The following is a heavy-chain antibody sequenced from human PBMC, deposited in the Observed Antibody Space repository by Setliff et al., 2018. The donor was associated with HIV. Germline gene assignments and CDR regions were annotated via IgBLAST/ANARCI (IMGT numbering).Heavy chain of an antibody. D-gene: IGHD5-12*01. Sequence: ASETLSLTCAVYVESFSGFYWSWIRQHPGKGLEWIGYISFSGSTYSNPSLGSRVTMSGDTSRKQVSLELTSVTAADTAVYYCARAGEGYNLHYFDYWGPGTLVTVSS. CDR1: VESFSGFY. V-gene: IGHV4-31*11. CDR2: ISFSGST. J-gene: IGHJ4*02. CDR3: ARAGEGYNLHYFDY.